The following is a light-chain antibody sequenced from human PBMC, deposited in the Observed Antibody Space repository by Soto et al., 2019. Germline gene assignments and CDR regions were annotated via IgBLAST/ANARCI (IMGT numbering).Light chain of an antibody. CDR1: QSISSW. V-gene: IGKV1-5*03. J-gene: IGKJ5*01. CDR3: QQYNSYSPVT. Sequence: DIQMTQSPSTLSASVGDRVTITCRASQSISSWLAWYQQKPGKAPKLLIYKASSLESGVPSSFSGIGSGTEFTLTLSTLQPDVFATYYCQQYNSYSPVTFGQGTRLEIK. CDR2: KAS.